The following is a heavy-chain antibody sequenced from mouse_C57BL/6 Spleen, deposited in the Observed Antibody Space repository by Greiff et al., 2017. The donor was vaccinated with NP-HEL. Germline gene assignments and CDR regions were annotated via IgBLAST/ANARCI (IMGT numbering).Heavy chain of an antibody. J-gene: IGHJ2*01. CDR2: IRNKANGYTT. CDR1: GFTFTDYY. CDR3: ARSDFDY. V-gene: IGHV7-3*01. Sequence: EVMLVESGGGLVQPGGSLSLSCAASGFTFTDYYMSWVRQPPGKALEWLGFIRNKANGYTTEYSASVKGRFTISRDNPQSIIYLHMNALRAEDSATYYCARSDFDYWGQGTTLTVSS.